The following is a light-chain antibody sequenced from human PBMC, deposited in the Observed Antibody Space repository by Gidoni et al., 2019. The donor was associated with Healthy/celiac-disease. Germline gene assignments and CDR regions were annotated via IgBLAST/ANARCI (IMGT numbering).Light chain of an antibody. CDR2: KAS. CDR3: QQYNSGET. V-gene: IGKV1-5*03. Sequence: DIHMTQSPSTLSAAVGDRVTITCRASQSISSWLAWYQQKPGKAPKLLIYKASSLESGVPSRFSGSGSGTEFTLTISSLQPDDFATYYCQQYNSGETFGQGTKVEIK. CDR1: QSISSW. J-gene: IGKJ1*01.